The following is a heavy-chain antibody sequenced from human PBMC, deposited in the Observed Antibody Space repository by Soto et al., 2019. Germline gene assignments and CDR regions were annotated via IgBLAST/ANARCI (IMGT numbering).Heavy chain of an antibody. J-gene: IGHJ6*02. CDR1: GYTFIRYG. D-gene: IGHD3-16*01. CDR3: ARGGYYDNSWGKLSHYGLDV. Sequence: QVQLAQSANEVKKPGASVRVSCKAAGYTFIRYGIAWVRQAPGQGLEWMGWISPYNDYTVYAQKFRGRVNMTADTSTRTVYMNLRGLKSDDTAVYYCARGGYYDNSWGKLSHYGLDVWGQGTSVSVSS. CDR2: ISPYNDYT. V-gene: IGHV1-18*01.